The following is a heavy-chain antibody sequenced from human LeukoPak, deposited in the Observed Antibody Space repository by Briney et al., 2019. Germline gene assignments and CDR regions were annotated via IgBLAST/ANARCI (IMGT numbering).Heavy chain of an antibody. J-gene: IGHJ2*01. CDR2: IYYSGST. V-gene: IGHV4-59*01. CDR1: GGSISSYY. D-gene: IGHD6-19*01. Sequence: SETLSPTCTVSGGSISSYYWSWIRQPPGKGLEWIGYIYYSGSTNYNSSLKSRVTISVDTSKSQLSLKLSSVTAADTAVYYCARMYSSGWYFDLWGRGTLVTVSS. CDR3: ARMYSSGWYFDL.